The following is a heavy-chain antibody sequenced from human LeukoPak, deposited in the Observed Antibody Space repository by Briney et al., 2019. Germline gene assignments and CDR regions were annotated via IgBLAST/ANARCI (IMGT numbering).Heavy chain of an antibody. J-gene: IGHJ4*02. CDR3: ARTHRAGIAVAGTDY. CDR1: GGTFSSYA. V-gene: IGHV1-69*13. CDR2: IIPIFGTA. Sequence: SVNVSCKASGGTFSSYAISWVRQAPGQGLEWMGGIIPIFGTANYAQKFQGRVTITADESTSTAYMELSSLRSEDTAVYYCARTHRAGIAVAGTDYWGQGTLVTVSS. D-gene: IGHD6-19*01.